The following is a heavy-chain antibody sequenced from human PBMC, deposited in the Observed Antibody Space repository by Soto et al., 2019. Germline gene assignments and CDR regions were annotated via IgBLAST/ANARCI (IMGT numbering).Heavy chain of an antibody. CDR3: GRTYRDGLLGLDP. J-gene: IGHJ5*02. CDR1: GFTLSDYW. V-gene: IGHV3-74*01. D-gene: IGHD7-27*01. Sequence: GGSLRLSCAASGFTLSDYWMHWVRQTPGKGLVWVSRISDTGSTTTYADSVKGRFGISRDNAKNTLYLEMSSLRAEDTGIYYCGRTYRDGLLGLDPWGQGTLVTVSS. CDR2: ISDTGSTT.